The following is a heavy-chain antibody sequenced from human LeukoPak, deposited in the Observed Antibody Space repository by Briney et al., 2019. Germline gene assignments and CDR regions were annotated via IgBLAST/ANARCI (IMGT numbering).Heavy chain of an antibody. J-gene: IGHJ5*02. CDR2: ISGSGGST. D-gene: IGHD6-13*01. V-gene: IGHV3-23*01. CDR1: GFTFSSYA. CDR3: AKNMDSSSWYKFDP. Sequence: GGSLRLSCAASGFTFSSYAMNWVRQAPGKGLEWVSGISGSGGSTNYADSVKGRFTISRDNSKNTLYLQTNSLRAEDTAVYYCAKNMDSSSWYKFDPWGQGTLVTVSS.